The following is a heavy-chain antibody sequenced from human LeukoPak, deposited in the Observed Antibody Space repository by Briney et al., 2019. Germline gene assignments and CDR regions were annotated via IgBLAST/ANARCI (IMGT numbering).Heavy chain of an antibody. D-gene: IGHD2-15*01. J-gene: IGHJ4*02. V-gene: IGHV4-38-2*01. CDR3: ARVGRYCSGGSCFTRYYFDY. Sequence: SETLSLTCAVPGYSISSGCYWGWIRQPPGKGLEWIGSIYHSGSTYYNPSLKSRVTISVDTSKNQFSLKLSSVTAADTAVYYCARVGRYCSGGSCFTRYYFDYWGQGTLVTVSS. CDR2: IYHSGST. CDR1: GYSISSGCY.